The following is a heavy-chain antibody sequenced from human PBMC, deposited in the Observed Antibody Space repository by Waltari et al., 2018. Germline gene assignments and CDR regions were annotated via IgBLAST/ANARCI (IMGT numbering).Heavy chain of an antibody. Sequence: QLQLQESGPGLVKPSETLSLTCTVSGGSISSSSYYWGWIRQPPGKGLEWIGSIYYSGSTYYNPSLKSRVTISVDTSKNQFSLKLSSVTAADTAVYYCATYSSGWSLGAYNWFDPWGQGTLVTVSS. J-gene: IGHJ5*02. CDR3: ATYSSGWSLGAYNWFDP. D-gene: IGHD6-19*01. CDR1: GGSISSSSYY. V-gene: IGHV4-39*01. CDR2: IYYSGST.